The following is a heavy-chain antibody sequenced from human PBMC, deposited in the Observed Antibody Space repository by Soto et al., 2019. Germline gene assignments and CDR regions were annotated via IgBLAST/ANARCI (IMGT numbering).Heavy chain of an antibody. D-gene: IGHD3-9*01. CDR3: AKDTVLRYFDWPWVNYYYGMDV. CDR1: GFTFSSYG. Sequence: QVQLVESGGGVVQPGRSLRLSCAASGFTFSSYGMHWVRQAPGKGLEWVAVISYDGSNKYYVDSVKGRFTISRDNSKNTLYLQMNSLRAEDTAVYYCAKDTVLRYFDWPWVNYYYGMDVWGQGTTVTVSS. V-gene: IGHV3-30*18. J-gene: IGHJ6*02. CDR2: ISYDGSNK.